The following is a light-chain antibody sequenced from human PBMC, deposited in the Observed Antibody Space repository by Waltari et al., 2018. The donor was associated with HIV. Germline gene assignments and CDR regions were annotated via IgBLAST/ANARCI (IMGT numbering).Light chain of an antibody. CDR2: DDS. Sequence: LTQPSSLSVAPAPTARQSSWGSHVGTKIVPSYQQRQGQAPVLVVSDDSDRPSDIPERFSGSNSANTATLSISRVEAGDEADYYCQVWDYNSDRWVFGGGTKLTVL. V-gene: IGLV3-21*02. CDR3: QVWDYNSDRWV. CDR1: HVGTKI. J-gene: IGLJ3*02.